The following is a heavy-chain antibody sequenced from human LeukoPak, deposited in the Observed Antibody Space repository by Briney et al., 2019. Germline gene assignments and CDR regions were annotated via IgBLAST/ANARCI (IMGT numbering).Heavy chain of an antibody. Sequence: GASVKVSCKASGYTFTSYGTSWVRQAPGKGLEGMGWISAHNGNTNYAQEVQGRVTLTTDTSTSTAYMELRSLRSDDTAVYYCARARGATSGWYNYWGQGTLVTVSS. D-gene: IGHD6-19*01. V-gene: IGHV1-18*01. CDR2: ISAHNGNT. CDR3: ARARGATSGWYNY. J-gene: IGHJ4*02. CDR1: GYTFTSYG.